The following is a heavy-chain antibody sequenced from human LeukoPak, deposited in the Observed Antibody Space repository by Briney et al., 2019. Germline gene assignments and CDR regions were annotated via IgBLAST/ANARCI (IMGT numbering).Heavy chain of an antibody. Sequence: GASVKVSCKASGYTFTSYYMHWVRQAPGQGLEWMGIINPSGGSTSYAQKFQGRVTMTRDTSTSTVYMELSSLRSEDTAVYYCARLTMVRDHCEDAFDIWGQGTMVTVSS. D-gene: IGHD3-10*01. J-gene: IGHJ3*02. CDR2: INPSGGST. CDR3: ARLTMVRDHCEDAFDI. V-gene: IGHV1-46*03. CDR1: GYTFTSYY.